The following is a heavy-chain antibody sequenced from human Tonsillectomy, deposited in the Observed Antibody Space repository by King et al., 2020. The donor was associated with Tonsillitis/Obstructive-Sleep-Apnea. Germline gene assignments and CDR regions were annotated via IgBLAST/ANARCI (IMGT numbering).Heavy chain of an antibody. CDR2: IIPILGIT. CDR1: GGTFSSYG. V-gene: IGHV1-69*04. CDR3: AREGVVVGAIDYYYMDV. Sequence: VQLVQSGAEVKKPGSSVKVSCKASGGTFSSYGISWVRQAPGQGLEWMGRIIPILGITNYAQKFQGRVTITADKSTSTAYMELSSLRSEDTAVYYWAREGVVVGAIDYYYMDVWGKGTTVTVSS. J-gene: IGHJ6*03. D-gene: IGHD2-15*01.